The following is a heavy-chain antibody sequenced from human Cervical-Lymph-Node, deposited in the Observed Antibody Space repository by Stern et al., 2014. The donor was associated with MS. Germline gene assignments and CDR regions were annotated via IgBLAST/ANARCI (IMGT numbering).Heavy chain of an antibody. V-gene: IGHV1-46*01. J-gene: IGHJ4*02. CDR3: ARLRGYNVLTGYLDY. CDR1: GYTFTNYY. CDR2: LNPSGDST. Sequence: QVQLGQSGAEVKKPGASVKISCKASGYTFTNYYMHWVRQAPGQGLEWMGILNPSGDSTSYAQKFEGRVTMTRDTSTSTVNMELSSLTSGDTAVYYCARLRGYNVLTGYLDYWGQGTLVTVSS. D-gene: IGHD3-9*01.